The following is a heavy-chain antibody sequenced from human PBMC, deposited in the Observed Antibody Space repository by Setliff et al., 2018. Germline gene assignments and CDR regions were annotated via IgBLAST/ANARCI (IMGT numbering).Heavy chain of an antibody. V-gene: IGHV4-59*02. CDR1: GVSVASHY. J-gene: IGHJ5*02. Sequence: SETLSLTCTVSGVSVASHYWSWIRQAPGTGLEWIAYVHDDGETNQNPSLKSRVTISVDTSKNQFSLKMTSVTAADTAIYYCARGSTGTYDPWGQGIRVTV. CDR3: ARGSTGTYDP. CDR2: VHDDGET. D-gene: IGHD1-1*01.